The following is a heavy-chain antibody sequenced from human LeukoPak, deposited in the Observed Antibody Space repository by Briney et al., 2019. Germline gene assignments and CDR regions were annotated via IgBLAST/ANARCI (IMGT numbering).Heavy chain of an antibody. V-gene: IGHV1-8*03. CDR1: GYTFTSYD. J-gene: IGHJ4*02. CDR3: ATVWSYGGFDY. CDR2: MNPNSGNT. D-gene: IGHD1-26*01. Sequence: ASVKVSCKASGYTFTSYDINWVRQASGQGLEWMGWMNPNSGNTGYAQRFQGRVTITRNTSISTAYMELSSLRSEDTAVYYCATVWSYGGFDYWGQGTLVTVSS.